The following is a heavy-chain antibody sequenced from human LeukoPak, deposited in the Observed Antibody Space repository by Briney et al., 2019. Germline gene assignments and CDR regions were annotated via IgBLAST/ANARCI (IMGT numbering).Heavy chain of an antibody. CDR3: ARVDDLDAFDT. Sequence: GGPLRLSCAASGFTFSSYAMHWVRQAPGKGLEWVAVIADDGSNKYYADSVKGRFTISRDNSNNTLYLQMNSLRVEDTAVYYCARVDDLDAFDTWGQGTLVTVSS. CDR1: GFTFSSYA. CDR2: IADDGSNK. V-gene: IGHV3-30*04. D-gene: IGHD2-2*03. J-gene: IGHJ3*02.